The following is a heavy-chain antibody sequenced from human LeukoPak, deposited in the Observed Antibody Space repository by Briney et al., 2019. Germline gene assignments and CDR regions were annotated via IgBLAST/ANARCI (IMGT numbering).Heavy chain of an antibody. D-gene: IGHD3-16*02. J-gene: IGHJ4*02. CDR3: AGNRLGELSFSY. CDR2: IIPIFGTA. V-gene: IGHV1-69*13. CDR1: GGTFSSYA. Sequence: SVKVSCKASGGTFSSYAISWVRQAPGQGLEWMGGIIPIFGTANYAQKFQGRVTITADESTSTAYTELSSLRSEDTAVYYCAGNRLGELSFSYWGQGTLVTVSS.